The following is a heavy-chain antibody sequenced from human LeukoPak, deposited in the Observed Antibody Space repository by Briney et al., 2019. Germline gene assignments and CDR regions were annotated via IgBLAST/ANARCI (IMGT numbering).Heavy chain of an antibody. J-gene: IGHJ4*02. CDR2: IIPIFGIA. V-gene: IGHV1-69*17. CDR3: ASDSAQERCGEQKPFDY. D-gene: IGHD3-10*01. CDR1: GGTFSIYA. Sequence: GASVKVSFKASGGTFSIYAISWARQAPGQGLEWMGRIIPIFGIANYAQKFQGRVTITADKSTSTAYMELSSLRCEDTAVYYCASDSAQERCGEQKPFDYWGQGTLVTVSS.